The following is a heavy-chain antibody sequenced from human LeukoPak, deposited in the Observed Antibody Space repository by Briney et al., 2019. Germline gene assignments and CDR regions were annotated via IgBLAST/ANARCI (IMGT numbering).Heavy chain of an antibody. CDR2: IYPGNSDT. CDR3: ARRNYYDSRGYSYFDY. J-gene: IGHJ4*02. Sequence: GESLKISCQGSGYSFPNNWIGWVRQMPGKGLEWMGIIYPGNSDTRYSPSFQGQVTISADKSISTAYLQWSSLKASDTAMYYCARRNYYDSRGYSYFDYWGQGTLVTVSS. CDR1: GYSFPNNW. V-gene: IGHV5-51*01. D-gene: IGHD3-22*01.